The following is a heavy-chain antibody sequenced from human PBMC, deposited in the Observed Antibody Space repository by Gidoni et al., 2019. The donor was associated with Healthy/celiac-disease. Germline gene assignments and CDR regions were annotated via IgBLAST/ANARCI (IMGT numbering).Heavy chain of an antibody. D-gene: IGHD2-8*01. CDR1: GFPFSNAW. CDR2: IKSKTDGGTT. J-gene: IGHJ6*03. Sequence: EVQLVESGGGLVKPGGSLRLSCAASGFPFSNAWMSWVRQAPGKGLEWVGRIKSKTDGGTTDYAAPVKGRFTISRDDSKNTLYLQMNSLKTEDTAVYYCTTIMVYYYYYYYMDVWGKGTTVTVSS. V-gene: IGHV3-15*01. CDR3: TTIMVYYYYYYYMDV.